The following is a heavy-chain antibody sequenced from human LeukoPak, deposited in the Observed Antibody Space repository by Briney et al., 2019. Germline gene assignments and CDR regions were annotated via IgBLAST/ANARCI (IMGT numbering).Heavy chain of an antibody. D-gene: IGHD1/OR15-1a*01. Sequence: ASVKVSCKASGYTFTSYDINWVRQATGQGLEWMGWISAYDGNTNYAQKLQGRVTMTTDTSTSTAYMELRSLRSDDTAVYYCARRGFKGTLEGYWGQGTLVTVSS. CDR3: ARRGFKGTLEGY. V-gene: IGHV1-18*01. CDR1: GYTFTSYD. J-gene: IGHJ4*02. CDR2: ISAYDGNT.